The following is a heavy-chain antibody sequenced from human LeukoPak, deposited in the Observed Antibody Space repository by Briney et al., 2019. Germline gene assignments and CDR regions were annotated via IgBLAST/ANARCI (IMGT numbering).Heavy chain of an antibody. J-gene: IGHJ6*04. V-gene: IGHV3-7*01. CDR1: GFTLSSSW. CDR2: IKEDGSEK. CDR3: ARDRISS. Sequence: PGGSLRLSCAVSGFTLSSSWMTWVRQAPGKGLEWVATIKEDGSEKYYVDSVKGRFTICRDNTKNSLYLQMNSLRAEDTAVYFCARDRISSWGKGTTVTVSS. D-gene: IGHD3-10*01.